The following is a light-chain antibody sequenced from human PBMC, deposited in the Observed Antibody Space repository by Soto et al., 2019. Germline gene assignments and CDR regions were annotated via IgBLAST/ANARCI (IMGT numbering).Light chain of an antibody. CDR1: QSVSSY. V-gene: IGKV3-20*01. CDR2: DAS. Sequence: EIVLTQSPATLSLSPGERATLSCRASQSVSSYLVWYQQKPGQAPRLLIYDASSRATGIPDRFSGSGSGTDFTLTICSLELYDFAVYYSQQYSSSKTFGQGTRLEIK. CDR3: QQYSSSKT. J-gene: IGKJ5*01.